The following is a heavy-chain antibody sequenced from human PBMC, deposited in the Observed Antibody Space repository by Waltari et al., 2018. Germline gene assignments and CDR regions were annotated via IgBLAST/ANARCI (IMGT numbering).Heavy chain of an antibody. J-gene: IGHJ4*02. CDR1: GFTFSSYA. CDR2: ISGSGGST. CDR3: AKDFGDSSGYNY. Sequence: SCAASGFTFSSYAMSWVRQAPGKGLEWVSAISGSGGSTYYADSVKGRFTISRDNSKNTLYLQMNSLRAEDTAVYYCAKDFGDSSGYNYWGQGTLVTVSS. V-gene: IGHV3-23*01. D-gene: IGHD3-22*01.